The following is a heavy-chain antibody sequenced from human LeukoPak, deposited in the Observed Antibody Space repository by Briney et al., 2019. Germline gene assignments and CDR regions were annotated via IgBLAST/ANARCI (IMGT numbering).Heavy chain of an antibody. CDR1: GGTFSSYA. V-gene: IGHV1-69*05. D-gene: IGHD5-18*01. CDR3: ARGYSYGLYYYYMDV. CDR2: IIPIFGTA. J-gene: IGHJ6*03. Sequence: ASVKVSCKASGGTFSSYAISWVRQAPGQGLEWMGGIIPIFGTANYAQKLQGRVTITTDESTSTAYMELGSLRSEDTAAYYCARGYSYGLYYYYMDVWGKGTTVTVSS.